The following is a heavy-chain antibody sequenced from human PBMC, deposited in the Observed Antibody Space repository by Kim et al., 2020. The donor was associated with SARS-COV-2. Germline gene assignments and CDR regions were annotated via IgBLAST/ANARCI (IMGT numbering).Heavy chain of an antibody. CDR3: ARGRYEDVWGDYYDDY. CDR1: GFTFNGYY. D-gene: IGHD3-16*01. J-gene: IGHJ4*01. V-gene: IGHV3-21*01. CDR2: ISSSSSYI. Sequence: GGSLRLSCAASGFTFNGYYMNWIRQAPGKGLEWVSSISSSSSYINYADSVKGRFTISRDNAKNSLYLQMNSLRAEDTAVYYCARGRYEDVWGDYYDDY.